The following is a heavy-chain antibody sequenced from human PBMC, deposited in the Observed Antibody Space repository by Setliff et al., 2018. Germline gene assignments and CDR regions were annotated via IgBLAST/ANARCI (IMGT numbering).Heavy chain of an antibody. D-gene: IGHD3-3*01. V-gene: IGHV1-18*01. J-gene: IGHJ4*02. Sequence: ASVKVSCKASGLTFTTFSISWVRQAPGQGLEWMGWFTNYNGKTDYAQKFQDRVILTTDTSTNTAYMVLRNLRPDDKAIYYCATRTPVTFSGVVTTVWGQGSLVTVSS. CDR1: GLTFTTFS. CDR3: ATRTPVTFSGVVTTV. CDR2: FTNYNGKT.